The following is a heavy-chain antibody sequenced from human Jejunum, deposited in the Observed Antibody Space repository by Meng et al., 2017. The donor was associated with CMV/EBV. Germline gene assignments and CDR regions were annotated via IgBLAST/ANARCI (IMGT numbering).Heavy chain of an antibody. CDR1: GFTFSTYW. J-gene: IGHJ4*02. V-gene: IGHV3-7*01. Sequence: LSCAASGFTFSTYWMTWVRQAPGKGLEWVANIKQDGSEKYYVDSVKGRFTISRDNAKNSLFLQMNSLRAEDTAMYYCARNARGSGYWGQGTLVTVSS. CDR2: IKQDGSEK. D-gene: IGHD3-10*01. CDR3: ARNARGSGY.